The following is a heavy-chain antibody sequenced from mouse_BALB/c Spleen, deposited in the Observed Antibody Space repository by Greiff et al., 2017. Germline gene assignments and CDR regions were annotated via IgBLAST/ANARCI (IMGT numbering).Heavy chain of an antibody. D-gene: IGHD2-3*01. J-gene: IGHJ4*01. Sequence: EGKLVESGGGLVKPGGSLKLSCAASGFTFSSYAMSWVRQTPEKRLEWVATISSGGSYTYYPDSVKGRFTISRDNAKNTLYLQMSSLRSEDTAMYYCARGYDGYTRAMDYWGQGTSVTVSS. CDR1: GFTFSSYA. V-gene: IGHV5-9-3*01. CDR2: ISSGGSYT. CDR3: ARGYDGYTRAMDY.